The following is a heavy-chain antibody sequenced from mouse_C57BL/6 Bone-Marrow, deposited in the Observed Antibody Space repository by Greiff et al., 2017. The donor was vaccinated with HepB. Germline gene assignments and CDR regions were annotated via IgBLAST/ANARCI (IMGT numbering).Heavy chain of an antibody. CDR1: GFTFSDYY. V-gene: IGHV5-16*01. Sequence: DVKLVESAGGLVQPGSSMKLSCTASGFTFSDYYMAWVRQVPEKGLEWVANINYDGSSTYYLDSLKSRFIISRDNAKNILYLQMSSLKSEDTATYYCARGLDGYWYFDVWGTGTTVTVSS. J-gene: IGHJ1*03. CDR3: ARGLDGYWYFDV. CDR2: INYDGSST. D-gene: IGHD2-3*01.